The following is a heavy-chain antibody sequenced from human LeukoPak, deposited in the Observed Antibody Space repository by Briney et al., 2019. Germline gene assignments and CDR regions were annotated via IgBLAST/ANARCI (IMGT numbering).Heavy chain of an antibody. V-gene: IGHV4-4*07. D-gene: IGHD1-26*01. CDR2: IYKSGST. CDR3: ARDDRVSGTFQRWFDP. Sequence: SETLSLTCTVSGGSLTDYYWSWIRQPAGKGLEWIGHIYKSGSTDYNPSLKSRVTMSMDTSRSQFSLNLRSVTAADTAVYYCARDDRVSGTFQRWFDPWGQGTLVTVSS. J-gene: IGHJ5*02. CDR1: GGSLTDYY.